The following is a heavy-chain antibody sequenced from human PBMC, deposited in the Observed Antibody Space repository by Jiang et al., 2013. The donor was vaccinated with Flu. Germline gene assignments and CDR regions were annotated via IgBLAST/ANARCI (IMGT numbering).Heavy chain of an antibody. CDR3: ARGGSGYVESDYYYYYGMDV. CDR1: GYTFTSYA. Sequence: QSGSELKKPGASVKVSCKASGYTFTSYAMNWVRQAPGQGLEWMGWINTNTGNPTYAQGFTGRFVFSLDTSVSTAYLQISSLKAEDTAVYYCARGGSGYVESDYYYYYGMDVWGQGTTVTVSS. J-gene: IGHJ6*02. D-gene: IGHD5-12*01. CDR2: INTNTGNP. V-gene: IGHV7-4-1*02.